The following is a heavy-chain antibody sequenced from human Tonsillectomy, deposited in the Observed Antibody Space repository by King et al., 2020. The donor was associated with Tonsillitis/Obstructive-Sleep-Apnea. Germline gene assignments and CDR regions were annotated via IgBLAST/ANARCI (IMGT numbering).Heavy chain of an antibody. CDR1: GFTFNDYS. CDR2: ISSRGIYI. Sequence: VQLVESGGGLVKPGGSLRLSCAASGFTFNDYSMNWVRQAPGKGLEWGSSISSRGIYIYYADSVKGRFTMSRDNAKHSLYLQMNSLRAEDTAVYYCARDSATYYMDVWGKGTTVTVSS. J-gene: IGHJ6*03. CDR3: ARDSATYYMDV. V-gene: IGHV3-21*01.